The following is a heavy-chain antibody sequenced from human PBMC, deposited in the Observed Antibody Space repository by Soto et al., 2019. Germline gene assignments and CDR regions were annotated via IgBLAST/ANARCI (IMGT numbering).Heavy chain of an antibody. CDR2: ISSSSSYI. V-gene: IGHV3-21*01. D-gene: IGHD4-17*01. Sequence: GGSLRLSCAASGFTFSSYSMNWVRQAPGKGLEWVSSISSSSSYIYYADSVKGRFTISRDNAKNSLYLQMNSLRAEDTAVYYCARDYCDYVTGYYYGMDVWGQGTTVTVSS. J-gene: IGHJ6*02. CDR3: ARDYCDYVTGYYYGMDV. CDR1: GFTFSSYS.